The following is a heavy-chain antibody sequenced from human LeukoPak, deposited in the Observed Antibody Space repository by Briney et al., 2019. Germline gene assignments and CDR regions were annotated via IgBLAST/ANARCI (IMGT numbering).Heavy chain of an antibody. Sequence: GGSLRLSCAASGFTFSSYSMNWVRQAPGKGLEWVSAISSSAAGTYYADSVKGRFTISRDNSKNTLYLQMNSLKAEDTAVYYCAKDPNGDYVGAYDSWGQGTVVTVST. D-gene: IGHD4-17*01. CDR2: ISSSAAGT. CDR3: AKDPNGDYVGAYDS. J-gene: IGHJ3*02. V-gene: IGHV3-23*01. CDR1: GFTFSSYS.